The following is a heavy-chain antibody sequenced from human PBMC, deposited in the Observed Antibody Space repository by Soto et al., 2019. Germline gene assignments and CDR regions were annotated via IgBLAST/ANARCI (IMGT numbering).Heavy chain of an antibody. V-gene: IGHV1-18*01. D-gene: IGHD1-26*01. CDR2: LSTYREDG. CDR1: GYTFTKFG. Sequence: QVQLVQSGAEVKKPGASVKVSCKASGYTFTKFGISWVRQAPGQGLEWLAWLSTYREDGNYAQRVQDRVSMTTDTSSSTAYMELRTLISDDTAVYYCARLSLGPAPTDAFDIWGQGTMVTVSS. J-gene: IGHJ3*02. CDR3: ARLSLGPAPTDAFDI.